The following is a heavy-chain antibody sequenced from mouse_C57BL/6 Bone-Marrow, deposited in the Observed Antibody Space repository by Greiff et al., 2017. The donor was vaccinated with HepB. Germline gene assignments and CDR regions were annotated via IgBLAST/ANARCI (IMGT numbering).Heavy chain of an antibody. Sequence: QVTLKVFGAELMKPGASVKLSCKATGYTFTGYWIEWVKQRPGHGLEWIGEILPGSGSTNYNEKFKGKATFTADTSSNTAYMQLSSLTTEDSAIYYGERYYGSYYYAMDYWDQGTSVTVSS. V-gene: IGHV1-9*01. CDR1: GYTFTGYW. D-gene: IGHD1-1*01. CDR3: ERYYGSYYYAMDY. CDR2: ILPGSGST. J-gene: IGHJ4*01.